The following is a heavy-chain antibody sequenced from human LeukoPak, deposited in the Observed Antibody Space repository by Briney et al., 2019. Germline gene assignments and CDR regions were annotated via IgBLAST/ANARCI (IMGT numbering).Heavy chain of an antibody. J-gene: IGHJ6*03. V-gene: IGHV4-61*01. CDR1: GGSISSSSYY. CDR3: ARGTSKFGYFDWLQEDYYYYYMDV. D-gene: IGHD3-9*01. Sequence: SETLSLTCTVSGGSISSSSYYWSWIRQPPGKGLEWIGYIYYSGSTNYNPSLKSRVTISVDTSKNQFSLKLSSVTAADTAVYYCARGTSKFGYFDWLQEDYYYYYMDVWGKGTTVTISS. CDR2: IYYSGST.